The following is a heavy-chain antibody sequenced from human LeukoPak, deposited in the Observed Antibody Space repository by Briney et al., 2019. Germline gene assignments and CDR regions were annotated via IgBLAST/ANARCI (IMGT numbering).Heavy chain of an antibody. CDR3: TTGSSGYYYGGY. CDR1: GFTFSTYA. Sequence: GGSLRLSCAASGFTFSTYAMSWVRQAPGRGLEWVSGISGSGGSTHYADSVKGRFTISRDNSKNTLYLQMNSLRAEDTAVYYCTTGSSGYYYGGYWGQGTLVTVSS. CDR2: ISGSGGST. D-gene: IGHD3-22*01. J-gene: IGHJ4*02. V-gene: IGHV3-23*01.